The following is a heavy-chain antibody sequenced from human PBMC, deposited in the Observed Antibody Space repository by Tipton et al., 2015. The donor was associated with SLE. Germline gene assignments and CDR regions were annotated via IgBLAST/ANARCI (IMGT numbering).Heavy chain of an antibody. D-gene: IGHD2-2*01. Sequence: TLSLTCTVSGSSINNYYWSWIRQPAGKGLEWIGRIYTSGSNNYNPSLKSRVTMSVDTSKNQFSLKLSSVTAADTAMHYCARVYCSSTSCLFDYWGQGTLVTVSS. CDR3: ARVYCSSTSCLFDY. V-gene: IGHV4-4*07. CDR1: GSSINNYY. J-gene: IGHJ4*02. CDR2: IYTSGSN.